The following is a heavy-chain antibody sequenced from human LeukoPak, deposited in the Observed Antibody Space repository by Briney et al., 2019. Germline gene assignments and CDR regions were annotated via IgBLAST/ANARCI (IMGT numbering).Heavy chain of an antibody. V-gene: IGHV1-2*06. CDR3: ARGGSSGWYPSNYYYYGMDV. D-gene: IGHD6-19*01. Sequence: GASVKVSCKASGYTFTGYYMHWVRQAPGQGLEWMGRINPNSGGTNYAQKFQGRVTMTRDTSISTAYMELSSLRSEDTAVYYCARGGSSGWYPSNYYYYGMDVWGQGTTVTVSS. CDR1: GYTFTGYY. CDR2: INPNSGGT. J-gene: IGHJ6*02.